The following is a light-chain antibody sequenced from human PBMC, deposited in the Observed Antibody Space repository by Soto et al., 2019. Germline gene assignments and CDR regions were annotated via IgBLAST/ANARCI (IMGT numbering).Light chain of an antibody. CDR3: AAWDDSLNTYVV. CDR2: EVT. V-gene: IGLV2-18*01. Sequence: QSALTQPPSVSGSPGQSVTISCTGTSSDVGNYNRVSWYQQPPGTAPKLMIYEVTNRPSGVPNRFSASKSGTSASLAISVLRSEDEAEYFCAAWDDSLNTYVVFGGGTKLTVL. J-gene: IGLJ2*01. CDR1: SSDVGNYNR.